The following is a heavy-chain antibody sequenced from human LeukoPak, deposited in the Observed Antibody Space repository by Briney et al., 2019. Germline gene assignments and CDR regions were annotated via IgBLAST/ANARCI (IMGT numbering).Heavy chain of an antibody. D-gene: IGHD6-19*01. CDR1: GYTFSTYV. J-gene: IGHJ4*02. CDR3: ARDAGSGWYLFDY. CDR2: IIPIFGTA. V-gene: IGHV1-69*13. Sequence: SVKVSCKASGYTFSTYVIRWVRQAPGQGLEWMGGIIPIFGTANYAQKFQGRVTITADESTSTAYMELSSLRSEDTAVYYCARDAGSGWYLFDYWGQGTLVTVSS.